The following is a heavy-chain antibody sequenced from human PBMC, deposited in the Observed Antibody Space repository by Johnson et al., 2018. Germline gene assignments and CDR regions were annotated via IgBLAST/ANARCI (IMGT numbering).Heavy chain of an antibody. Sequence: QVQLVQSGAEVKKPGSSVKVSCKASGGTFSSYAISWVRLAPGQGLEWMGGIIPIFGTTNYAQKFQGRVTIIADESTSTAYMELSSLSSDDTAVYYCARDRIKWGLGKYYFYGMNVWGQGTTVTVSS. J-gene: IGHJ6*02. D-gene: IGHD1-26*01. CDR2: IIPIFGTT. CDR1: GGTFSSYA. V-gene: IGHV1-69*12. CDR3: ARDRIKWGLGKYYFYGMNV.